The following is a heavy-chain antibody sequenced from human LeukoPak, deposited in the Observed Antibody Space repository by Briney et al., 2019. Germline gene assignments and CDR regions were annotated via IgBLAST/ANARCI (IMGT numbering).Heavy chain of an antibody. J-gene: IGHJ4*02. CDR1: GFTFSSYW. Sequence: GGSLRLSCAASGFTFSSYWMSWVRQAPGKGLEWVANIKQDGSEKYYVDSVKGRFTISRDNAKNSLYLQMNSLRAEDTAVYYCARDKTAMVRSSSYYFDYWGQGTLVTVSS. CDR2: IKQDGSEK. D-gene: IGHD5-18*01. V-gene: IGHV3-7*01. CDR3: ARDKTAMVRSSSYYFDY.